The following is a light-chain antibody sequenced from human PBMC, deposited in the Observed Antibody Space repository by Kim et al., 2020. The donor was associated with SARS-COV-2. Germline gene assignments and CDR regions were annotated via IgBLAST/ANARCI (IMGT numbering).Light chain of an antibody. J-gene: IGLJ2*01. CDR1: NSNIGAGDD. CDR3: QSYDSSLNVVV. CDR2: RNN. V-gene: IGLV1-40*01. Sequence: SVTTSGPGSNSNIGAGDDVHLYRQLPGTAPHLLIYRNNNRPSGVPDRFSGSKSGTSASLAITGLQAEDEADYYCQSYDSSLNVVVFGGGTQLTVL.